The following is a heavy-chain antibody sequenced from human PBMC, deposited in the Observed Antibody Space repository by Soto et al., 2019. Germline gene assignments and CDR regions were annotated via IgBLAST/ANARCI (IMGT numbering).Heavy chain of an antibody. CDR2: INPNSGGT. J-gene: IGHJ4*02. CDR1: GYTFTGYY. V-gene: IGHV1-2*02. CDR3: ARSPFSGSYYIDY. D-gene: IGHD1-26*01. Sequence: ASVKFSCKASGYTFTGYYMHWVRQAPGQGLEWMGWINPNSGGTNYAQKFQGRVTMTRDASISTAYMELSRLRSDDTAVYYCARSPFSGSYYIDYWGQGTLVTVSS.